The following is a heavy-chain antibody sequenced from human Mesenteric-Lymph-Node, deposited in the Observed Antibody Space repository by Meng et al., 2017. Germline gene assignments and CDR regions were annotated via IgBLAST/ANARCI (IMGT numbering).Heavy chain of an antibody. Sequence: QVQLVESGGGVVQPGRSLRLSCAASGFTFNIYGMHWVRRAPGKGLEWVAVISHDGSNKYYAESVKGRFTVSRDNSKNTLFLQMDSLRAEDTALYFCAKNYHYSGSGGPLHYWGQGTLVTVSS. V-gene: IGHV3-30*18. CDR1: GFTFNIYG. J-gene: IGHJ4*02. CDR2: ISHDGSNK. D-gene: IGHD3-10*01. CDR3: AKNYHYSGSGGPLHY.